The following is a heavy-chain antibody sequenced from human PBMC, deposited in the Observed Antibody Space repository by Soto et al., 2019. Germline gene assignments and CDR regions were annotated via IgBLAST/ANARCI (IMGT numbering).Heavy chain of an antibody. D-gene: IGHD1-26*01. CDR3: ARYRGRQYSGSSNREPDHYYGIDI. Sequence: ASVKVSCQAFLYTFTPSIMHWVRPAPGQELERIGWINTNSGGTNYAQKFQGWVTMSRDTSISTDYMELSRLRSDDTAVYYCARYRGRQYSGSSNREPDHYYGIDIWGQGTTVTVSS. CDR1: LYTFTPSI. V-gene: IGHV1-2*04. CDR2: INTNSGGT. J-gene: IGHJ6*02.